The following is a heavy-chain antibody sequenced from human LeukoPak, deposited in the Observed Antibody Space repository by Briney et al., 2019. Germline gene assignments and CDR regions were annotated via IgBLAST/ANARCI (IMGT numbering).Heavy chain of an antibody. CDR2: IKTDGTTT. V-gene: IGHV3-74*01. J-gene: IGHJ5*01. CDR1: GFGFSNFW. D-gene: IGHD3-16*02. Sequence: GGSLRLSCAASGFGFSNFWMHWVRQAPGKGLVWVSRIKTDGTTTVYADSVKGRFTISRDNAKNTLYLQMKSLRAEDTAVYYCVRVGVRAWFDSWGQGTLVTVSS. CDR3: VRVGVRAWFDS.